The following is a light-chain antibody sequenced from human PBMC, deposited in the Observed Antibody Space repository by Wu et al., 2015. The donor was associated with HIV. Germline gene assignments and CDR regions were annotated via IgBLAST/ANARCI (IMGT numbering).Light chain of an antibody. CDR2: AAS. CDR3: QQYNNWPPLT. CDR1: QSVSTN. V-gene: IGKV3-15*01. Sequence: EVVMTQSPATLSVSPGERATLSCRASQSVSTNLAWYQQRPGQAPRLLIFAASTRATGIPDRFSGSGSATEFTLTISSLQSEDFAVYYCQQYNNWPPLTFGGDRSGDQ. J-gene: IGKJ4*01.